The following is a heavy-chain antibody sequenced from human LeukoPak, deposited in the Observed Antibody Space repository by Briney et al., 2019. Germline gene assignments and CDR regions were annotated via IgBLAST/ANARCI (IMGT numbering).Heavy chain of an antibody. CDR1: GFTFSTFSSYS. J-gene: IGHJ4*02. D-gene: IGHD3-22*01. CDR2: ISSSSSYI. Sequence: GGSLRLSCAASGFTFSTFSSYSMNWVRQAPGKGLEWASSISSSSSYIYYADSVKGRFTISRDNAKNSLYLQMNSLRAEDTAVYYCARANYYYDSSGYYRPSGDYFDYWGQGTLVTVSS. CDR3: ARANYYYDSSGYYRPSGDYFDY. V-gene: IGHV3-21*01.